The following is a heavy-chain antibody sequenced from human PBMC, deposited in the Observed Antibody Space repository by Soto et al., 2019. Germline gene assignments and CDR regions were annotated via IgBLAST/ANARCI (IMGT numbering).Heavy chain of an antibody. CDR3: ATDSRRRYYGLDV. V-gene: IGHV4-34*01. Sequence: SETLSLTCGVHGGSLSGYYWSWIRQPPGKGLEWIGEIDHSGRNNYNPSLKSRVSTSVDTSKNQLSLKLSSVTAADTAVYYCATDSRRRYYGLDVWGQGTTVTVSS. J-gene: IGHJ6*02. D-gene: IGHD3-22*01. CDR1: GGSLSGYY. CDR2: IDHSGRN.